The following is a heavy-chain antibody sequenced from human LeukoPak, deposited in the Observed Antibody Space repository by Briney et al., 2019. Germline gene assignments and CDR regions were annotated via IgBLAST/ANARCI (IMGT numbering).Heavy chain of an antibody. CDR1: GFIFSDYY. CDR3: ARGSGYATFDY. CDR2: ISSSGKTI. J-gene: IGHJ4*02. D-gene: IGHD5-12*01. Sequence: PGGSPRLSCEASGFIFSDYYMSWIRQAPGKGLEWISYISSSGKTIYYADSVKGRFSISRDNAKNSLYLQMNSLRADDTAVYYCARGSGYATFDYWGQGTLVTVSS. V-gene: IGHV3-11*01.